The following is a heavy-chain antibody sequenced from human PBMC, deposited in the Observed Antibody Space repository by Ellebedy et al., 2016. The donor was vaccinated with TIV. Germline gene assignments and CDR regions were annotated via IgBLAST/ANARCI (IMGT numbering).Heavy chain of an antibody. CDR1: GFPFSRAW. CDR2: IKSKKDGETT. Sequence: GESLKISCEASGFPFSRAWMSWVRQAPGQGLEWVGRIKSKKDGETTDYAAPVKGRFTISRDDSKATWYLQMNGLRTEDTAVYFCAAKYWGSFPDALDVWGQGTLVSVSS. J-gene: IGHJ3*01. V-gene: IGHV3-15*01. D-gene: IGHD7-27*01. CDR3: AAKYWGSFPDALDV.